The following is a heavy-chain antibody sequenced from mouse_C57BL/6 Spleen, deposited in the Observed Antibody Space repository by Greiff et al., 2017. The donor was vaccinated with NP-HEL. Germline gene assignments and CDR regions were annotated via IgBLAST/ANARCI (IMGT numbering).Heavy chain of an antibody. CDR3: ARRGNVEGAMDY. J-gene: IGHJ4*01. Sequence: VQLQQPGAELVMPGASVKLSCKASGYTFTSYWMHWVKRRPGQGLEWIGEIDPSDSYTNYNQKFKGKSTLTVDKSSSTAYMQLSSLTSEDSAVYYCARRGNVEGAMDYWGQGTSVTVSS. D-gene: IGHD2-1*01. V-gene: IGHV1-69*01. CDR1: GYTFTSYW. CDR2: IDPSDSYT.